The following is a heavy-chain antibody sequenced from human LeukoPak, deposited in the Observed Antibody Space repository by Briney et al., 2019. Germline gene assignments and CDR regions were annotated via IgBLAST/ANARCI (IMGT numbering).Heavy chain of an antibody. CDR3: AKSRTYYYDSSGYYAFDI. D-gene: IGHD3-22*01. CDR2: ISGSGGST. CDR1: GFTFSSYA. V-gene: IGHV3-23*01. J-gene: IGHJ3*02. Sequence: GGSLRLSCAASGFTFSSYAMSWVRQAPGKGLEWVSAISGSGGSTYYADSVKGRFTISRDNSKNTLYLQMSSLRAEDTAVYYCAKSRTYYYDSSGYYAFDIWGQGTMVTVSS.